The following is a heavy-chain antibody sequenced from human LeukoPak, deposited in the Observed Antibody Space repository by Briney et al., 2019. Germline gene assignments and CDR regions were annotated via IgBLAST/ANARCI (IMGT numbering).Heavy chain of an antibody. Sequence: SETLSLTCTVSGGSISSSSSYWVWIRQPPGKGLEWIGNIYYSGTTYYSPSLKSRVTISADTSKNQFSLKLSSVTAADTAVYFCARQRYGFWSGYWIGDAFDIWGQGTVVTVSS. CDR2: IYYSGTT. D-gene: IGHD3-3*01. J-gene: IGHJ3*02. CDR1: GGSISSSSSY. V-gene: IGHV4-39*01. CDR3: ARQRYGFWSGYWIGDAFDI.